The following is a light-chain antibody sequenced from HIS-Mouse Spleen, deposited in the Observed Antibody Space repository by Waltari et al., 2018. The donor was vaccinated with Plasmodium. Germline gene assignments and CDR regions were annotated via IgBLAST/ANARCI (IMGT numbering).Light chain of an antibody. CDR1: SSDVGSYNL. V-gene: IGLV2-23*03. CDR3: CSYAGSSTFV. J-gene: IGLJ3*02. Sequence: QSALTQPASVSGPPGQSITISCTGTSSDVGSYNLFSWYQQPPGKAPKLMIYEGSKRPSGVSNRFAGSKSGNTASLTISGLQAEDEADYYCCSYAGSSTFVFGGGTKLTVL. CDR2: EGS.